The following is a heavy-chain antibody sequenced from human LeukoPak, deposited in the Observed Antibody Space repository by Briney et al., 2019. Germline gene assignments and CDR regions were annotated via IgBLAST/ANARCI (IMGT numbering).Heavy chain of an antibody. Sequence: GGSLRLSCEASGFNLDDYGMSWVRQVPGKGLEWVSGINWNGGSTGYADPLKGRFTISRDNAKNSLYLQMNSLRVEDTALYYCARGHGVVPASDDPFDIWGQGTMVTVSS. D-gene: IGHD2-2*01. J-gene: IGHJ3*02. CDR2: INWNGGST. V-gene: IGHV3-20*04. CDR1: GFNLDDYG. CDR3: ARGHGVVPASDDPFDI.